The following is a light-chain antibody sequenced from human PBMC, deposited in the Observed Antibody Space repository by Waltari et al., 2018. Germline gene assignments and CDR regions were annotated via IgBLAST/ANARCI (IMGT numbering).Light chain of an antibody. CDR3: AAWDDSLNGWV. J-gene: IGLJ3*02. Sequence: QSLLTQPPSASGTPGQRVTISCSGSTSSIGSNVVNWYQQPPRTPPQLLIFHNNQRPSAAPARLSGSKSGTSASLAVSGLQSEDEADDYCAAWDDSLNGWVFGGGTKVTVL. V-gene: IGLV1-44*01. CDR1: TSSIGSNV. CDR2: HNN.